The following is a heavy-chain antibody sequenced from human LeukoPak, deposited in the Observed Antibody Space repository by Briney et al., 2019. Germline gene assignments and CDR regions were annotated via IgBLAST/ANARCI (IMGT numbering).Heavy chain of an antibody. CDR1: GYTFTSYD. D-gene: IGHD2-2*01. CDR3: ASKGPAAYSYYYMDV. CDR2: INPNSGNT. Sequence: ASVNVSCKASGYTFTSYDSNWVRQATGQGREWMGWINPNSGNTGYAQKFQGRVTMTRNTSISTAYMELSSLRSEDPAVYYCASKGPAAYSYYYMDVWGKGTTVTVSS. J-gene: IGHJ6*03. V-gene: IGHV1-8*01.